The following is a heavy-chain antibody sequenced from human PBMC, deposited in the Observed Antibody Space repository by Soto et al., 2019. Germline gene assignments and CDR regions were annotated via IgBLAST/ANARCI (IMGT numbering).Heavy chain of an antibody. CDR2: IYWDDDK. D-gene: IGHD4-17*01. V-gene: IGHV2-5*02. CDR1: GFSLTTSGLG. J-gene: IGHJ5*02. CDR3: AHRTTTVTWWFDP. Sequence: QITLKESGPTLVKPTQPLTLTYTFSGFSLTTSGLGLGWFRQPPVKALKWLALIYWDDDKRYTPALKSRLTITQDTYKNQVVLNMTNMDPADTATYFCAHRTTTVTWWFDPWGQGTLVTVSA.